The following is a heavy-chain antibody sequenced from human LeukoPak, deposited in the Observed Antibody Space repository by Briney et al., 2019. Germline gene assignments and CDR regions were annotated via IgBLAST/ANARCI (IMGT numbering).Heavy chain of an antibody. CDR2: IWYDGSNK. CDR3: ARDFGSGPDAFDI. Sequence: GGSLRLSCAASGFTFSSYGMHWARQAPGKGLEWVAVIWYDGSNKYYADSVKGRFTISRDNSKNTLYLQMNSLRAEDTAVYYCARDFGSGPDAFDIWGQGTMVTVSS. CDR1: GFTFSSYG. J-gene: IGHJ3*02. V-gene: IGHV3-33*01. D-gene: IGHD6-19*01.